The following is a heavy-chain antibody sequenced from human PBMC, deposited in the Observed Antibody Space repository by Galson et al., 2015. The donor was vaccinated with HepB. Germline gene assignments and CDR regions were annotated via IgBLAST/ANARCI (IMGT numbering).Heavy chain of an antibody. CDR1: GFTFSSYG. Sequence: SLRLSCAASGFTFSSYGMYWVRQAPGKGLEWVAIISNDASNKYYGDSVKGRFTISRDNSKNTLYLQMNSLRAEDTAVYYCAKESTWKWFDPWGQGTLVTVSS. V-gene: IGHV3-30*18. J-gene: IGHJ5*02. CDR3: AKESTWKWFDP. CDR2: ISNDASNK. D-gene: IGHD1-1*01.